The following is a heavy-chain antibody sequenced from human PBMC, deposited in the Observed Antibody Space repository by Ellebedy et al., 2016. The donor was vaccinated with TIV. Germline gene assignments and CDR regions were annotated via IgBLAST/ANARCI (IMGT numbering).Heavy chain of an antibody. D-gene: IGHD1-26*01. CDR1: GYTFTSYY. J-gene: IGHJ6*02. CDR2: IDPSGGST. CDR3: ARDRIVESSSPYYNGMDV. Sequence: AASVKVSCKASGYTFTSYYMHWVRQAPGQGLEWMGVIDPSGGSTDYAQKFQGRVTMTRDTSTITVYMELSSLRSDDTAVYYCARDRIVESSSPYYNGMDVWGQGTTVTVSS. V-gene: IGHV1-46*01.